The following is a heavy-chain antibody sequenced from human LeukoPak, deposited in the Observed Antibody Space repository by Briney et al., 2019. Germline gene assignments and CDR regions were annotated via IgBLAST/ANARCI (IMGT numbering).Heavy chain of an antibody. Sequence: AGGSLRLSGAASGFTFSSYAMSWVRQAPGKGLEWVSAISGSGGSTYYADSVKGRFTISRDNSKNTLYLQMNSLRAEDTAVYYCASRIAAAGTRAFDIWGQGTMVTVSS. CDR2: ISGSGGST. CDR1: GFTFSSYA. CDR3: ASRIAAAGTRAFDI. V-gene: IGHV3-23*01. D-gene: IGHD6-13*01. J-gene: IGHJ3*02.